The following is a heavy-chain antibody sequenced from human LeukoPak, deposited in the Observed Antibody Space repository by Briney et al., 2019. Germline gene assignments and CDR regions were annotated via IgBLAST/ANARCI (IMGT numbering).Heavy chain of an antibody. Sequence: ASVKVSCKASGGTFSSYAISWVRQAPGQGLEWMGRIIPILGIANYAQKFQGRVTITADKSTSTVYMELSSLRSEDTAVYYCARSQGGAYSYGTDYWGQGTLVTVSS. V-gene: IGHV1-69*04. CDR2: IIPILGIA. J-gene: IGHJ4*02. D-gene: IGHD5-18*01. CDR1: GGTFSSYA. CDR3: ARSQGGAYSYGTDY.